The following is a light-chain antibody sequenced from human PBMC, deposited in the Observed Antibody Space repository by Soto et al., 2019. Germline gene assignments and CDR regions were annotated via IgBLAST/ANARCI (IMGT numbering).Light chain of an antibody. CDR2: DAS. CDR1: QGISTW. V-gene: IGKV1-5*01. Sequence: DIQMTQSPSTLSASVGDRVTITCRASQGISTWLAWYQQKPGKAPNLLIYDASTLHSGVPSRFSGSGSWTEFTLSINGLQPDDFATYYCQHYNSYLGTFGQGTKVDIK. CDR3: QHYNSYLGT. J-gene: IGKJ1*01.